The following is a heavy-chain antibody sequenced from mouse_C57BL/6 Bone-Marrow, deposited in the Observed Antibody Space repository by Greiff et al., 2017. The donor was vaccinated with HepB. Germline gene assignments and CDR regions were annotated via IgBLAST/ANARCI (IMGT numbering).Heavy chain of an antibody. Sequence: VQLQQSGPELVKPGASVKISCKASGYTFTDYYINWVKQSHGKSLEWIGDINPNNGGTSYNQKFKGKATLTVDKSSSTAYMELRSLTSEDSAVYYCARLNSYYFDYWGQGTTLTVSS. J-gene: IGHJ2*01. V-gene: IGHV1-26*01. CDR2: INPNNGGT. CDR1: GYTFTDYY. CDR3: ARLNSYYFDY.